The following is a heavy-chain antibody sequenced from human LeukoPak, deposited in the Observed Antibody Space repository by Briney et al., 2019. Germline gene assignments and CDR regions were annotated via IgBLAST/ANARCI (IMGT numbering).Heavy chain of an antibody. Sequence: SETLSLTCAVYGGSFSGYYWSWLRQPPGKGLEWIGEINHSGSTNYNPSLKSRVTISVDTSKSQSSLKLSSVTAADTAVYYCARFSYGPGYFDYWGQGTLVTVSS. CDR3: ARFSYGPGYFDY. D-gene: IGHD5-18*01. CDR1: GGSFSGYY. J-gene: IGHJ4*02. V-gene: IGHV4-34*01. CDR2: INHSGST.